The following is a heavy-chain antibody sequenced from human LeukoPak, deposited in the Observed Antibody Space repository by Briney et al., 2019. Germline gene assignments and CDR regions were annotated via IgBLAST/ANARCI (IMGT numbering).Heavy chain of an antibody. J-gene: IGHJ5*02. Sequence: SETLSLTCTVSGGSISSSSYYWGWIRQPPGKGLEWIGSIYNSGTTYYNPSLKSRVTISVDTSKYQFSLKLSSVTAADTAVYYCARSGYYRKNWGFLPNWFDPWGQGTLVTVSS. D-gene: IGHD3-22*01. CDR1: GGSISSSSYY. CDR2: IYNSGTT. CDR3: ARSGYYRKNWGFLPNWFDP. V-gene: IGHV4-39*07.